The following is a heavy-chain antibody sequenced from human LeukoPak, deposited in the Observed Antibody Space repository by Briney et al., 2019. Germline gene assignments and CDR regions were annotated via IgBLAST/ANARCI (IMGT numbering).Heavy chain of an antibody. CDR1: GGSISSSNYY. Sequence: SETLSLTCTVSGGSISSSNYYWGWIRQPPGKGLEWIGSIFYTGNTYDNPSLKSRVIMSVDTSKNQFSLKLSSVTAADTAMYYCARLGPYYDFWSGYLPIDYWGQGTLATVSS. V-gene: IGHV4-39*01. CDR2: IFYTGNT. J-gene: IGHJ4*02. CDR3: ARLGPYYDFWSGYLPIDY. D-gene: IGHD3-3*01.